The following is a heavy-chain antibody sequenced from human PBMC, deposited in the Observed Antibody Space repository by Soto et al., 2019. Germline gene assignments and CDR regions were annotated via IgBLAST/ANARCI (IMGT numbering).Heavy chain of an antibody. V-gene: IGHV4-4*02. CDR3: VRHRASRSPYLDY. Sequence: SETLSLTCAVSGGSISSSNWWSWVRQPPGKGLEWIGEIYHSGSTNYNPSLKSRVTISVDTSKNQFSLKLSAVTAADTAVYYCVRHRASRSPYLDYWGQGTLVPGSS. CDR1: GGSISSSNW. CDR2: IYHSGST. D-gene: IGHD1-26*01. J-gene: IGHJ4*02.